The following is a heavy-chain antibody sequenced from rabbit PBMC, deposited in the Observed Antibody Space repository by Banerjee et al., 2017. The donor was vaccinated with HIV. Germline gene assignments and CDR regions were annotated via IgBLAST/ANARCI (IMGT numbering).Heavy chain of an antibody. Sequence: QSLEESGGDLVKPGASLTLTCTTSGFSFSVYYMCWVRQAPGKGLEWIACIYAGNSGNTYYASWAKGRFTISKTSSTTVTLQMTSLTAADTATYFCARDLGGYYTSGSGGYAYATLNLWGPGTLVTVS. CDR3: ARDLGGYYTSGSGGYAYATLNL. J-gene: IGHJ4*01. CDR1: GFSFSVYY. CDR2: IYAGNSGNT. D-gene: IGHD6-1*01. V-gene: IGHV1S40*01.